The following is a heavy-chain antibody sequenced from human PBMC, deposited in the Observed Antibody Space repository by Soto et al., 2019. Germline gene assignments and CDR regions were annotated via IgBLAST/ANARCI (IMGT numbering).Heavy chain of an antibody. CDR1: GGSISGGVGGLYY. J-gene: IGHJ2*01. V-gene: IGHV4-30-4*01. CDR2: IYDSGST. D-gene: IGHD2-2*02. CDR3: AREVIQMNTDWYFDL. Sequence: PSETLSLTCTVSGGSISGGVGGLYYWSWIRQPPGKGLEWIGYIYDSGSTYYNPSLKSRVTISVDTSKNQFSLRLSSVTAADKDVYYCAREVIQMNTDWYFDLWGRGTLVTVSS.